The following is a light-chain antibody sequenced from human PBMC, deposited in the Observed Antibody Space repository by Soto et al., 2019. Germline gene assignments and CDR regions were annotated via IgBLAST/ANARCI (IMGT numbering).Light chain of an antibody. CDR3: SSYTSSSTPALYV. Sequence: QSALTQPASVSGSPGQSITISCTGTSSDVGVYNYVSWYQQHPGKAPKLMIYDVSNRPSGVSNRFSGSKSGNTASLTISGLQAEDEADYYCSSYTSSSTPALYVFGTGTKVTVL. CDR1: SSDVGVYNY. J-gene: IGLJ1*01. V-gene: IGLV2-14*01. CDR2: DVS.